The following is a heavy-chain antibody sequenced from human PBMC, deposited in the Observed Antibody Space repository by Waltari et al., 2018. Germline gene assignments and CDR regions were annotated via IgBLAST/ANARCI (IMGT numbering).Heavy chain of an antibody. D-gene: IGHD3-22*01. V-gene: IGHV1-2*06. Sequence: QVQLVQSGAELKEPGASMKVSCKASGYTFTGYYMHWVRQVPGQGLEWMGRINHNSGGKNSAQKFQGRVTMTREKSINTAYMELSRLRSDDTALYYCVRGGIWYDTSGLRFLFDYWGQGTLVTVSS. CDR3: VRGGIWYDTSGLRFLFDY. CDR2: INHNSGGK. CDR1: GYTFTGYY. J-gene: IGHJ4*02.